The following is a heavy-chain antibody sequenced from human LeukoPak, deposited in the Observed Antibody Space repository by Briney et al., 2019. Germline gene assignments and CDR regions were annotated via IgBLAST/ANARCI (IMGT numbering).Heavy chain of an antibody. D-gene: IGHD1-26*01. J-gene: IGHJ4*02. CDR1: GGSISSGDYY. V-gene: IGHV4-30-4*08. CDR2: IYYSGST. Sequence: SQSLSVPCTVSGGSISSGDYYWSWIRQHPGKGLEWIGYIYYSGSTYYNPSLKSRVTISVDTSKNQFSLKLSSVTAADTAVYYCARAPVGATRYFDYWGQGTLVTVSS. CDR3: ARAPVGATRYFDY.